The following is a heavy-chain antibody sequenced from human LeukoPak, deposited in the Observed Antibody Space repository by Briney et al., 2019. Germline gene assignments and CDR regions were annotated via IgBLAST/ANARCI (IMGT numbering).Heavy chain of an antibody. D-gene: IGHD5-18*01. J-gene: IGHJ3*02. Sequence: ASVKVSCKASGYTFTGYYMHWVRQAPGQGLEWMGWINHNSGGTNYAQKCQGRVTMTRDTSISTAYMGLSRLRSDDTAVYYCAIVQKDTAMVIPRDAFDIWGQGTMVTVSS. CDR3: AIVQKDTAMVIPRDAFDI. CDR2: INHNSGGT. CDR1: GYTFTGYY. V-gene: IGHV1-2*02.